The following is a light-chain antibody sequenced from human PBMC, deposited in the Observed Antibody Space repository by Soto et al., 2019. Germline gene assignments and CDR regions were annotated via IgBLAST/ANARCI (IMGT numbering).Light chain of an antibody. Sequence: EIVLTQSPGTLSLSPGERATLSCRASQSVSSSYLAWYQQKPGQAPRLLIYGASSRATGIPDRFSGSGSGTDITLTISRLEPEDFSVYYCQQYGSLPRTFGQGTKVEIK. CDR2: GAS. V-gene: IGKV3-20*01. CDR1: QSVSSSY. CDR3: QQYGSLPRT. J-gene: IGKJ1*01.